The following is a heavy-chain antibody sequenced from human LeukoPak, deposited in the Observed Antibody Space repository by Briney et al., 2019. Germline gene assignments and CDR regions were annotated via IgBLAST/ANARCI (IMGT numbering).Heavy chain of an antibody. J-gene: IGHJ4*02. V-gene: IGHV4-31*03. Sequence: SETLSLTCTVSGGSISSGGYYWSWIRQHPGKGLEWIGYIYYSGSTYYNPSLKSRVTISVDTSKNQFSLKLSSVTAADTAVYYCARESMDTAMVFDYWGQGTLVTVSS. D-gene: IGHD5-18*01. CDR3: ARESMDTAMVFDY. CDR1: GGSISSGGYY. CDR2: IYYSGST.